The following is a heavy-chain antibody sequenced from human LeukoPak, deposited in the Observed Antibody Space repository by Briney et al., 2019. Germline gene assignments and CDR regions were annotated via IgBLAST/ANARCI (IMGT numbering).Heavy chain of an antibody. CDR1: GLHFSGTA. J-gene: IGHJ5*02. CDR2: ISHDGMNA. Sequence: PGGSLRLSCAASGLHFSGTAMSWVCQAPGKGLEWVSAISHDGMNAYYADSVRGRFTISRDNSKKTVSLEMSSLTAADTGVYYCAKDGAQYSSGPECDPRGQGALVTVSS. D-gene: IGHD6-19*01. V-gene: IGHV3-23*01. CDR3: AKDGAQYSSGPECDP.